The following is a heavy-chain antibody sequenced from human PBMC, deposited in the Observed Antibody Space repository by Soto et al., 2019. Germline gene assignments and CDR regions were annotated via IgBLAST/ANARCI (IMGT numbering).Heavy chain of an antibody. D-gene: IGHD6-19*01. CDR3: ARDSSGRALSDS. CDR1: GYTFTSYG. V-gene: IGHV1-18*01. Sequence: QVRLVQSGGEMKKPGASVKVSCRASGYTFTSYGISWVRQAPGQGLEWLGWTSASMVTNYAQKFQGRVTMTTDTSTSTAYMELRSLRFDDTAVYYCARDSSGRALSDSCGQGTLVTVSS. J-gene: IGHJ4*02. CDR2: TSASMVT.